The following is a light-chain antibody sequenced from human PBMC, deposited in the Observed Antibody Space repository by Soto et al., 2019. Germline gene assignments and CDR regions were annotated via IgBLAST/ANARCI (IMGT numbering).Light chain of an antibody. CDR1: QGISSY. Sequence: IQLSQSLSSLSASVGDRVTIACWASQGISSYLGWYQQKPGKAPKLLIYDVSALKRGVPQRVSGMCSGTEFTRTISSLKPDDLATYYCQQYDSFSVTFGQGTKV. CDR3: QQYDSFSVT. V-gene: IGKV1-9*01. J-gene: IGKJ1*01. CDR2: DVS.